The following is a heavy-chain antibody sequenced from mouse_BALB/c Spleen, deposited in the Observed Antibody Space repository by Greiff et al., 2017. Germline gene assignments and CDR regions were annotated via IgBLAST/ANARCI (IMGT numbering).Heavy chain of an antibody. D-gene: IGHD2-2*01. CDR1: GFTFSSYG. CDR2: INSNGGST. Sequence: EVQVVESGGGLVQPGGSLKLSCAASGFTFSSYGMSWVRQTPDKRLELVATINSNGGSTYYPDSVKGRFTISGDNAKNTLYLQMSSLKYEDTAMYYCASDRGYGYDGGYFDFWGAGTTVTVSS. J-gene: IGHJ1*01. V-gene: IGHV5-6-3*01. CDR3: ASDRGYGYDGGYFDF.